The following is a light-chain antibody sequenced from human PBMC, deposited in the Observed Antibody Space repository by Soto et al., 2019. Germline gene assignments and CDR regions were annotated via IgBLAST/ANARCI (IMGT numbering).Light chain of an antibody. CDR2: DAS. J-gene: IGKJ2*01. CDR3: KQSDSYPYN. V-gene: IGKV1-5*01. Sequence: DIQMTQSPSTLSASVGDRVTITCRASQSISNWLAWYQQKPVKAPNLLIYDASTLESGVPSRFSGSGYGTGFTLTITYLQPDDFATYYCKQSDSYPYNFSQGTKVDIK. CDR1: QSISNW.